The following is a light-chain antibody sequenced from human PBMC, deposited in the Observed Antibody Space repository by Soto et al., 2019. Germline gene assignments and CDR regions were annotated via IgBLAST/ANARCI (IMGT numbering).Light chain of an antibody. J-gene: IGKJ3*01. V-gene: IGKV3-15*01. CDR2: GAS. CDR1: QGVSSN. Sequence: EVAMTQSPATLSVSPGERAILSCRTSQGVSSNLAWYQQKPGLPPRLLIYGASTRATGIPARFSGSGSGTEFTLTISSLQSEDFAVYYCQKNDNRPLCSFGPGTKVHIK. CDR3: QKNDNRPLCS.